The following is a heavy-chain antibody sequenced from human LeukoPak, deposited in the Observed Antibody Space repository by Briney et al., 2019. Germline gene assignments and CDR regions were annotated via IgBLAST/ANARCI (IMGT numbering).Heavy chain of an antibody. CDR1: GYTFTSYG. CDR3: ARGGSYDFWSGYQN. V-gene: IGHV1-18*01. CDR2: ISAYNGNT. Sequence: EASVKVSCKASGYTFTSYGISWVRQAPGQGLEWMGWISAYNGNTDYAQNLQGRVTMTTDTSTSTVYMELRSLRSADTAVYYCARGGSYDFWSGYQNWGQGTLVTVSS. D-gene: IGHD3-3*01. J-gene: IGHJ4*02.